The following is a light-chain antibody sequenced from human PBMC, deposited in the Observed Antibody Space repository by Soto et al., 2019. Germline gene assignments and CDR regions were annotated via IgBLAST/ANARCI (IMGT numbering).Light chain of an antibody. CDR2: KAS. Sequence: DIQMTQSPSTLSASVGDSVTITCRASQSISSWLAWYQQKPGKAPKLLIYKASSLESGVPSRFSGSGTVTEFTLTISSLQPDDFTTYYCQQYNILYTFGQGTKLEIK. CDR1: QSISSW. V-gene: IGKV1-5*03. CDR3: QQYNILYT. J-gene: IGKJ2*01.